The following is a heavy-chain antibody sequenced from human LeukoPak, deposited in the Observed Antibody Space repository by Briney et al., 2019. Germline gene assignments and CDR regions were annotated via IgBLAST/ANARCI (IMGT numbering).Heavy chain of an antibody. D-gene: IGHD3-3*01. Sequence: SETLSLTCTVSGDSISGRAYYWSWIRQPAGKGLERIGRIHSSGTHSYHPSLKSRVSISVETSKNQFSLKLSSLTAADTAVYFCSRERGFWSGYFRPRYFDYWGQGTLVTV. J-gene: IGHJ4*02. CDR3: SRERGFWSGYFRPRYFDY. CDR2: IHSSGTH. V-gene: IGHV4-61*02. CDR1: GDSISGRAYY.